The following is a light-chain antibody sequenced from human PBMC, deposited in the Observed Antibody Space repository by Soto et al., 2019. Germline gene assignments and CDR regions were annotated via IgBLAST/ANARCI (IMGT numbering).Light chain of an antibody. V-gene: IGKV1-5*01. Sequence: DIQMTQSPSTLSSSVGDRFTITCRASQSIDSWLAWYQQKPGKAPKLLMYDASSLESGVSSRFSGSGSGTEFTLTISSLQPDDFATYYCQQYNSYSLFGQGTKVDIK. CDR2: DAS. CDR3: QQYNSYSL. J-gene: IGKJ1*01. CDR1: QSIDSW.